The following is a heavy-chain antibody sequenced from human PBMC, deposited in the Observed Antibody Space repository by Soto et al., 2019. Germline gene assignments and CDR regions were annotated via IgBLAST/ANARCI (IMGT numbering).Heavy chain of an antibody. D-gene: IGHD3-3*01. J-gene: IGHJ6*02. Sequence: SETLSLTCTVSGGSISSSSYYWGWIRQPPGKGLEWIGSIYYSGSTYYNPSLKSRVTISVDTSKNQFSLKLSSVTAADTAVYYCATEAYDFWSGYWEPYYYYGMDVWGQGTTVTVSS. CDR2: IYYSGST. V-gene: IGHV4-39*01. CDR3: ATEAYDFWSGYWEPYYYYGMDV. CDR1: GGSISSSSYY.